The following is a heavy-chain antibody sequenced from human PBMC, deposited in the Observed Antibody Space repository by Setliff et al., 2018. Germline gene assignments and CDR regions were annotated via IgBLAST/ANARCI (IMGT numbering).Heavy chain of an antibody. D-gene: IGHD4-17*01. J-gene: IGHJ4*02. CDR2: IRQDGFEK. CDR3: ARARGAYGYYFDY. CDR1: GFTFNNYA. Sequence: GGSLRLSCAASGFTFNNYAMTWVRQAPGKGLEWVASIRQDGFEKHYVDSVKGRFSISRDNAVNSLYLQVNSLRAEDTAVYHCARARGAYGYYFDYWGQGALVTVSS. V-gene: IGHV3-7*03.